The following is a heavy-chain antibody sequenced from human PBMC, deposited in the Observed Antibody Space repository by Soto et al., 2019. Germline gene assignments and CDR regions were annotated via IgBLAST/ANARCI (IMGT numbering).Heavy chain of an antibody. Sequence: QAQLVQSGAEVRKPGASVKVSCKASGYTFTTYDINWVRQAPGQGLEWLGWMDPNSGRTGYAQNFQGRITKTRNISINTAHMELSSLQSEDTAVYYCARERKFDFWRKGLDVWGQGTTVTVSS. CDR3: ARERKFDFWRKGLDV. J-gene: IGHJ6*02. D-gene: IGHD3-3*01. CDR1: GYTFTTYD. CDR2: MDPNSGRT. V-gene: IGHV1-8*01.